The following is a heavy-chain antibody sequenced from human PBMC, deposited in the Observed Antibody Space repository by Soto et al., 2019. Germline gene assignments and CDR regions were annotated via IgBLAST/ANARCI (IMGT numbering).Heavy chain of an antibody. Sequence: SSVKFSCKVSGGAFTNYSLNWVRHAPGQGLEWLGGIIPLHNTSNYSLKLLGRGSVTADISSNTVYMHLSGLTSDDTATYYCAIWSNWTPVYYRGMDVWGQWTTVTVSS. D-gene: IGHD1-20*01. CDR1: GGAFTNYS. CDR2: IIPLHNTS. J-gene: IGHJ6*02. V-gene: IGHV1-69*08. CDR3: AIWSNWTPVYYRGMDV.